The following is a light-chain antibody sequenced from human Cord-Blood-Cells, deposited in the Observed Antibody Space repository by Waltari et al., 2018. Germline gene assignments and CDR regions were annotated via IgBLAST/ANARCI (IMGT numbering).Light chain of an antibody. V-gene: IGLV2-14*01. CDR1: SSDVGGYNY. Sequence: QSALTQPASVSGSPGQSIPISCTGTSSDVGGYNYVYWYQQHPGKAPKLMVYDVSNRPSGVSNRFADAKAGNTASLTISGLQAEDEADYYCSSYTSSSTLVFGGGTKLTVL. J-gene: IGLJ2*01. CDR2: DVS. CDR3: SSYTSSSTLV.